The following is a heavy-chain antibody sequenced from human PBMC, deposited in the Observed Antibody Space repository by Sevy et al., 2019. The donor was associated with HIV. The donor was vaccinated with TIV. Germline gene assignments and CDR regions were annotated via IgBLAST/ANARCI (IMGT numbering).Heavy chain of an antibody. CDR2: IYAGDSDT. Sequence: HGESLKISCKGSGYTLTNFWIGWVRQMPGKGLEWMGVIYAGDSDTRYSPSFQGQVTISADKAISTAYLQWSSLKASNTAMYYGAGYPIVMVPAAEYCFDYWGQGTLVTVSS. CDR1: GYTLTNFW. D-gene: IGHD2-2*01. V-gene: IGHV5-51*01. J-gene: IGHJ4*02. CDR3: AGYPIVMVPAAEYCFDY.